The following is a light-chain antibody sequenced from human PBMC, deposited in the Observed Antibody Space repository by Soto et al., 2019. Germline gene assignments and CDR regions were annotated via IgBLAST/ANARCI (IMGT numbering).Light chain of an antibody. CDR2: DVT. CDR1: SNDVGGYKH. Sequence: QSALTQPASVSGSPGQSITISCTGTSNDVGGYKHVSWYQQHPGKAPKLMIYDVTSRPLGVSDRFSGSKSGNTASLTISGLQAEDEADYYCSSYTSRSLYVFGTGTKLTVL. CDR3: SSYTSRSLYV. V-gene: IGLV2-14*03. J-gene: IGLJ1*01.